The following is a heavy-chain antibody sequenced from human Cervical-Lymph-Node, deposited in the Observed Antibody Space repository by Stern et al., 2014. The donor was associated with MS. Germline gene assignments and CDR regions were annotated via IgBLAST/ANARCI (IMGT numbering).Heavy chain of an antibody. D-gene: IGHD1-14*01. V-gene: IGHV1-69*01. Sequence: VQLEESGAEVKKPGSSVKVSCKASGGSFSMYAVSWLRQAPGQGPEWMGQIPPMFAIANYAQQFQGRVTITADESTSTVYMEMYSLNSGDTAVYYCAREADPHSGTFDFWGQGTLVTVSS. CDR2: IPPMFAIA. J-gene: IGHJ4*02. CDR1: GGSFSMYA. CDR3: AREADPHSGTFDF.